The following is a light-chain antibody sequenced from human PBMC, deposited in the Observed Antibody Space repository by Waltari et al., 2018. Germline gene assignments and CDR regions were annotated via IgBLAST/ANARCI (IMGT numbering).Light chain of an antibody. J-gene: IGKJ1*01. Sequence: EIVLTQSPDTLSLSPGERATLSCRASQSVTSNYLAWYQQKPGQAPRLLIYGVSSSATGVPDRFSGGGSGTEFTLTITRLEPEDFAVYYCQQYASSRTFGQGT. CDR3: QQYASSRT. CDR1: QSVTSNY. V-gene: IGKV3-20*01. CDR2: GVS.